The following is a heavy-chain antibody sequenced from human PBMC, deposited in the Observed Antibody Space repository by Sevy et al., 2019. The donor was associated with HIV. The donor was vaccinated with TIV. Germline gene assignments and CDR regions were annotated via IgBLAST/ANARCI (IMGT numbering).Heavy chain of an antibody. CDR1: GFTFSSYA. D-gene: IGHD3-10*01. Sequence: GGSLRLSCAASGFTFSSYAMHWVRQAPGKGLEWVAVISYDGSNKYYADSVKRRFTISRDNSKNTLYLQMNSLRAEDTAVYYCASLPTYYYGSGSYYFWGQGTLVTVSS. CDR3: ASLPTYYYGSGSYYF. CDR2: ISYDGSNK. V-gene: IGHV3-30-3*01. J-gene: IGHJ4*02.